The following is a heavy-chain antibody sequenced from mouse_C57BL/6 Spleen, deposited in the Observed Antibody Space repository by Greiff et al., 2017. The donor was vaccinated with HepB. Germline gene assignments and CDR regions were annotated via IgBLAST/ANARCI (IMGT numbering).Heavy chain of an antibody. CDR3: ARSDDGYYVDY. CDR2: IYPRSGNT. J-gene: IGHJ2*01. CDR1: GYTFTSYG. D-gene: IGHD2-3*01. V-gene: IGHV1-81*01. Sequence: VQVVESGAELARPGASVKLSCKASGYTFTSYGISWVKQRTGQGLEWIGEIYPRSGNTYYNEKFKGKATLTADKSSSTAYMELRSLTSEDSAVYFCARSDDGYYVDYWGQGTTLTVSS.